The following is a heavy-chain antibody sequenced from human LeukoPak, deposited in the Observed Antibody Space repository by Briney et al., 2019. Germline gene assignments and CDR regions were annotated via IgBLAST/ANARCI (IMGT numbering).Heavy chain of an antibody. J-gene: IGHJ3*02. CDR3: ARDTADAFDI. V-gene: IGHV3-33*01. CDR2: IWYDGSNK. D-gene: IGHD2-21*02. CDR1: GFTFSSYG. Sequence: GGSLRLSCAASGFTFSSYGMHWVRQAPGKGLEWVAIIWYDGSNKYYADSVKGRSAISRDNIKNTLYLQMNSLRAEDTAVYYCARDTADAFDIWGQGTMVTVSS.